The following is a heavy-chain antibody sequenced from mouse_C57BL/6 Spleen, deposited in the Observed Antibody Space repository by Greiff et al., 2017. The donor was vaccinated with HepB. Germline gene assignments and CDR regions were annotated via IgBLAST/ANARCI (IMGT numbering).Heavy chain of an antibody. CDR1: GSNFLSSG. CDR2: IYPRSGKT. Sequence: VQLQQSGAELARPGASVKLSCKASGSNFLSSGISWVKQRTGQGLEWIGEIYPRSGKTYSNEKFKGKATLTADKSSSPAYMVLRSLTSEDSAVYFCASEGITSYAMDYWGQGTSVTVSS. V-gene: IGHV1-81*01. J-gene: IGHJ4*01. D-gene: IGHD2-4*01. CDR3: ASEGITSYAMDY.